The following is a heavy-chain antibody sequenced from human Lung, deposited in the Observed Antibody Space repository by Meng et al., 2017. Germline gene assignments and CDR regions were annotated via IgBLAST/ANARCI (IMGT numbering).Heavy chain of an antibody. CDR3: ARGPTTMAHDFDY. D-gene: IGHD4-11*01. Sequence: GQRQEWGPGLLKPSETLSLTCAVSGGSFSDYYWSWIRQPPGKGLEWIGEINHSGSTNYNPSLESRATISVDTYQNNLSLKLSSVTAADSAVYYCARGPTTMAHDFDYWGQGTLVTVSS. CDR1: GGSFSDYY. CDR2: INHSGST. V-gene: IGHV4-34*01. J-gene: IGHJ4*02.